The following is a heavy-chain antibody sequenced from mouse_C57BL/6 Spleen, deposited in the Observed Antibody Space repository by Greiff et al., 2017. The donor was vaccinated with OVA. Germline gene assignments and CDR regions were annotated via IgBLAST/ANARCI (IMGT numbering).Heavy chain of an antibody. V-gene: IGHV5-4*01. CDR1: GFTFSSYA. J-gene: IGHJ2*01. Sequence: DVKLVESGGGLVKPGGSLKLSCAASGFTFSSYAMSWVRQTPEKRLEWVATISDGGSYTYYPDNVKGRFTISRDNAKNNLYLQMSHLKSEDTAMYYCAREDNSNYFDYWGQGTTLTVSS. D-gene: IGHD2-5*01. CDR3: AREDNSNYFDY. CDR2: ISDGGSYT.